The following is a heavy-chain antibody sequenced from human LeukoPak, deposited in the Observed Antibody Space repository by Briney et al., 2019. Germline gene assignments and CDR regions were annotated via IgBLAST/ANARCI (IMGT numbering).Heavy chain of an antibody. CDR1: GFTFSRYG. CDR2: ISTDGSNK. D-gene: IGHD3-10*01. CDR3: AKDSSSTWFGGDSK. J-gene: IGHJ4*02. Sequence: TGGSLRLSCAASGFTFSRYGLHWVRQAPGKGLEWVALISTDGSNKNYADSVKGRFTISRDNSKNTLYLQMNSLRGEDTAVYYCAKDSSSTWFGGDSKWGQGTLVTVSS. V-gene: IGHV3-30*18.